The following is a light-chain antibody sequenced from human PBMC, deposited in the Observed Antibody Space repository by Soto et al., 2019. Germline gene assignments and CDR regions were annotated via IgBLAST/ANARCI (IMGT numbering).Light chain of an antibody. V-gene: IGKV1-5*01. CDR2: DAA. J-gene: IGKJ2*01. CDR3: QEYNNYPGT. CDR1: QTVNTW. Sequence: DIQMTQSPSTLSASVGDRVTITCRASQTVNTWLAWYQQKPGKAPKLLIYDAATLQSGVPSKFSGSGSGTEFTLTSNSLQPDDSATYYCQEYNNYPGTFGPGTKLEIK.